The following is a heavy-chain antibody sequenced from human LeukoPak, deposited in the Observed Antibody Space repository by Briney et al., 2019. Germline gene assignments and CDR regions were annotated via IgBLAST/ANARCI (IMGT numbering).Heavy chain of an antibody. J-gene: IGHJ4*02. CDR1: GYTFTSYY. CDR3: ARGRTTVTSVFDY. CDR2: INPNSGST. D-gene: IGHD4-11*01. V-gene: IGHV1-46*01. Sequence: ASVKVSCKASGYTFTSYYMHWVRQAPGQGLEWMGIINPNSGSTSYAQKFQGRVTMTRDMSTSTVYMELSSLRFEDTAVYYCARGRTTVTSVFDYWGQGTLVTVSS.